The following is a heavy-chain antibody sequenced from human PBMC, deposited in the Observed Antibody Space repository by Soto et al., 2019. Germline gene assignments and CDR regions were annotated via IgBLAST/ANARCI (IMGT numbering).Heavy chain of an antibody. V-gene: IGHV3-30*18. J-gene: IGHJ4*02. D-gene: IGHD5-18*01. CDR2: ISYDGSNN. Sequence: GGSLRLSCAASGFTFSSYGMYWVRRAPGKGLEWVAAISYDGSNNYHADSVKGRFTISRDNSKNTLYLQLNSLRTEGTAVYYCAKDIVKYTYGACDYWGQGVLVTVSS. CDR1: GFTFSSYG. CDR3: AKDIVKYTYGACDY.